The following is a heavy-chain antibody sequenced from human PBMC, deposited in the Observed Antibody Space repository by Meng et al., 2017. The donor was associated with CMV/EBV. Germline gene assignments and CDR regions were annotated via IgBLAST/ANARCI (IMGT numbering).Heavy chain of an antibody. CDR1: GYSISSGYY. CDR3: ARCCLGDNYDFWSGYFNYYYYYGMDV. J-gene: IGHJ6*02. D-gene: IGHD3-3*01. CDR2: IYHSGST. Sequence: SETLSLTCTVSGYSISSGYYWGWIRQPPGKGLEWIGSIYHSGSTYYNPSLKSRVTISVDTSKNQFSLKLSSVTAADTAVYYRARCCLGDNYDFWSGYFNYYYYYGMDVWGQGTTVTVS. V-gene: IGHV4-38-2*02.